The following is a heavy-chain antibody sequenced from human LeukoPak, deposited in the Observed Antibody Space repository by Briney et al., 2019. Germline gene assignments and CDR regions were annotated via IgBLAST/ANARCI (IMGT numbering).Heavy chain of an antibody. D-gene: IGHD6-19*01. CDR3: ARAAVAYHAFDI. V-gene: IGHV1-2*04. Sequence: ASVKVSCKASGYTFTSYAVNWVRQAPGQGLEWMGWINPNSGGTNYAQKFQGWVTMTRDTSISTAYMELSRLRSDDTAVYYCARAAVAYHAFDIWGQGTMVTVSS. CDR1: GYTFTSYA. CDR2: INPNSGGT. J-gene: IGHJ3*02.